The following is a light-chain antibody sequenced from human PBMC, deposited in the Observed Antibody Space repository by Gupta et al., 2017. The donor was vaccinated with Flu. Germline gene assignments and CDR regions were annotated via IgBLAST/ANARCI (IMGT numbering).Light chain of an antibody. Sequence: PSTQSGSVGDRDTITWRAIQDIRHYLAWFQQTPGEAPKYLIYAACKVQSGVPSIFSGSGSETDFAVTINCRQPEDFANYNCEHEHNSPFAFGQGTKV. CDR2: AAC. CDR1: QDIRHY. CDR3: EHEHNSPFA. J-gene: IGKJ1*01. V-gene: IGKV1-16*01.